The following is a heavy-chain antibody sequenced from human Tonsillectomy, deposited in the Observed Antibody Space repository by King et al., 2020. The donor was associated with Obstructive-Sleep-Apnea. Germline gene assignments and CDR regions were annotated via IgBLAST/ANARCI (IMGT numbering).Heavy chain of an antibody. J-gene: IGHJ4*02. D-gene: IGHD6-19*01. V-gene: IGHV3-9*01. CDR2: ISWNRGSM. CDR3: AKDNSSGWYRGLDY. Sequence: QLVQSGGGLVQPGRSLRLSCAASGFSFDDYAMHWVRQAPGKGLEWVSGISWNRGSMGCADSVKGRFTISRDNAKNSLYLQMNSLRVEDTALYYCAKDNSSGWYRGLDYWGQGTLVTVSS. CDR1: GFSFDDYA.